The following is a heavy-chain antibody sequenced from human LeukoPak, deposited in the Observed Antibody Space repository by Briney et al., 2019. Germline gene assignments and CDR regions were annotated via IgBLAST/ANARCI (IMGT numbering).Heavy chain of an antibody. J-gene: IGHJ3*02. D-gene: IGHD2-21*02. CDR3: AREPLTAYCGGDCYRDAFDI. CDR1: GYSFTGYY. Sequence: ASVKVSCKASGYSFTGYYLHWVRQAPGQGLEWMGWINPNNGGTNYAQKFQGRVTMTRDTSISTAYMDLSRLKSDDTAVYYCAREPLTAYCGGDCYRDAFDIWGQGTMVIVSS. V-gene: IGHV1-2*02. CDR2: INPNNGGT.